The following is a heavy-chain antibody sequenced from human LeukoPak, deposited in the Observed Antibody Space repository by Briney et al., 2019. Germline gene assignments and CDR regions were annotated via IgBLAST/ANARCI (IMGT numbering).Heavy chain of an antibody. V-gene: IGHV3-48*01. Sequence: GGSLRLSCAASGFTFSSYSMNWVRQAPGKGLEWVSYISSSSSTIYYADSVKGRFTISRDNSKNTLYLQMNSLRAEDTAVYYCARDVHGGAFDYWGQGTLVTVPS. D-gene: IGHD4-23*01. CDR2: ISSSSSTI. CDR3: ARDVHGGAFDY. CDR1: GFTFSSYS. J-gene: IGHJ4*02.